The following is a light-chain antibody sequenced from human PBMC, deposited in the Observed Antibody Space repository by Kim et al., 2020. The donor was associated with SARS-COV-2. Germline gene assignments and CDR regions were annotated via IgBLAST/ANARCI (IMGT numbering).Light chain of an antibody. CDR3: QYYGTSPLYT. V-gene: IGKV3-20*01. CDR2: GTS. CDR1: QTVSSYS. J-gene: IGKJ2*01. Sequence: SPGERATLSCRASQTVSSYSLGWYQQKPGQAPRLLIYGTSSRAPGIPDRFRGSGSGTDFTLTITRLEPEDFAVYYCQYYGTSPLYTFGQGTKLEI.